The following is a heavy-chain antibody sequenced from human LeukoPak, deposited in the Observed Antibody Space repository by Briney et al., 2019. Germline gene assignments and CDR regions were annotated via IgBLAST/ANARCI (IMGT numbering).Heavy chain of an antibody. CDR2: INSDGSST. J-gene: IGHJ5*02. Sequence: GGSLRLSCAASGFSFSSYWMHWVRQAPGRGLVWVSRINSDGSSTSYAESVKGRFTLSRDNAKNTLYLKMNSLRAQDTAVYYCARGVGYWSSTSCYWWFDPWGQGTLVTVSS. CDR1: GFSFSSYW. D-gene: IGHD2-2*01. CDR3: ARGVGYWSSTSCYWWFDP. V-gene: IGHV3-74*01.